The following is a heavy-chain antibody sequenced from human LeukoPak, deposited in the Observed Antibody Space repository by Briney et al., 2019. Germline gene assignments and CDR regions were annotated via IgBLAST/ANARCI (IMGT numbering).Heavy chain of an antibody. CDR3: ARDWVVRGVFDYYYGMDV. Sequence: SETLSLTCTVSGGSISSYYWSWIRQPAGKGLEWIGRIYTSGSTNYNPSLKSRVTMSVDTSKNQFSLKLSSVTAADTAVYYCARDWVVRGVFDYYYGMDVWGQGTTVTVSS. J-gene: IGHJ6*02. V-gene: IGHV4-4*07. CDR2: IYTSGST. D-gene: IGHD3-10*01. CDR1: GGSISSYY.